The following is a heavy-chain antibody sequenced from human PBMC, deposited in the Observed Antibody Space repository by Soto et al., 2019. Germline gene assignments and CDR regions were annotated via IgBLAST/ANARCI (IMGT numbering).Heavy chain of an antibody. J-gene: IGHJ4*02. V-gene: IGHV1-2*02. CDR1: GYTFTRSG. CDR3: ARVFSNWNYDFDY. D-gene: IGHD1-7*01. CDR2: ISPYSGDT. Sequence: ASVKVSCKASGYTFTRSGISWVRQAPGQGLEWMGWISPYSGDTNYAQKFQGRVTMTRDKSINTAYMEVSRLKSDDTAIYYCARVFSNWNYDFDYWGQGTLVTVSS.